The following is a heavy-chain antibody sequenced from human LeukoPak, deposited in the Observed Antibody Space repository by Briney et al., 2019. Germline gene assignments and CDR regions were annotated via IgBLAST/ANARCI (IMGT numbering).Heavy chain of an antibody. CDR2: INHSGST. V-gene: IGHV4-34*01. Sequence: SETLSLTCAVYGGSFSGYYWSWIRQPPGKGLEWIGEINHSGSTNYNPSLESRVTISVDTSKNQFSLKLSSVTAADTAVYYCARVNAALDAFDIWGQGTMVTVSS. CDR1: GGSFSGYY. J-gene: IGHJ3*02. CDR3: ARVNAALDAFDI. D-gene: IGHD6-6*01.